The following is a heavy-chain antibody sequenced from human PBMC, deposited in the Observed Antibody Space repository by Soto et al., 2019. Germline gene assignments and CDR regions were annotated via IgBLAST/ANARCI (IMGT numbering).Heavy chain of an antibody. CDR3: AKGRGGSGSLTPRVDF. CDR2: ISGGGDTT. CDR1: GFTVNNYA. D-gene: IGHD3-10*01. Sequence: EVQLLESGGGVVQPGGSLGLSCAASGFTVNNYAMSWVRQDPGKGLEWVSAISGGGDTTSYAASVKGRFTVSRDGSMKTLYLQLSRLRAEDSAVCYFAKGRGGSGSLTPRVDFWGHGTLVTVSS. V-gene: IGHV3-23*01. J-gene: IGHJ4*01.